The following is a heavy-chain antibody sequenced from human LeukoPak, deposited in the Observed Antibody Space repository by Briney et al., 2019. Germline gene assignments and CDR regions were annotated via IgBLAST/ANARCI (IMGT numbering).Heavy chain of an antibody. CDR1: GYTFTSYD. D-gene: IGHD4/OR15-4a*01. CDR3: ARGRKVPTNQAKAMVLTLLGY. CDR2: MNPNSGNT. V-gene: IGHV1-8*01. J-gene: IGHJ4*02. Sequence: GASVRVSCKASGYTFTSYDINWVRQATGQGLEWMGWMNPNSGNTGYAQKFQGRVTMTRNTSISTAYMELSSLRSEDTAVYYCARGRKVPTNQAKAMVLTLLGYWGQGTLVTVSS.